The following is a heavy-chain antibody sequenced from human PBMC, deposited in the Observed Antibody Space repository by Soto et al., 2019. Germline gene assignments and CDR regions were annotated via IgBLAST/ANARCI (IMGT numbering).Heavy chain of an antibody. J-gene: IGHJ5*02. CDR1: GYTFTSYG. CDR3: VRRHVSATGIDWFDP. D-gene: IGHD6-13*01. CDR2: INAANGDT. V-gene: IGHV1-3*01. Sequence: ASVKVSCKASGYTFTSYGIHWVRQAPGQRLEWMGWINAANGDTKYSPKFQGRVTITRDTSASTAYMELSSLRSEDTAVYYCVRRHVSATGIDWFDPLGQGTLVIVSS.